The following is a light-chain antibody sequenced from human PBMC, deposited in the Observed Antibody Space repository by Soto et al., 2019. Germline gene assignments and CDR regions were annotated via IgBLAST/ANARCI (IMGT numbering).Light chain of an antibody. CDR1: SSNIGAGYD. CDR3: QSYDSSLSGYV. Sequence: QSVLTQPASVSGAPGQRVTISCTGSSSNIGAGYDVHWYQRLPGTAPKLLIYGNSNRPSGVPDRFSGSKSGTSASLAITGLQAEDEADHYCQSYDSSLSGYVFGTGTKVTVL. V-gene: IGLV1-40*01. J-gene: IGLJ1*01. CDR2: GNS.